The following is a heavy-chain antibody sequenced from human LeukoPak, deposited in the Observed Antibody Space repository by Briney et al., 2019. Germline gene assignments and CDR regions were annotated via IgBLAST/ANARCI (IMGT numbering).Heavy chain of an antibody. D-gene: IGHD5-18*01. CDR2: IYYSGST. Sequence: PSQTLSLTCTVSGGSISSGHYYWSWIRQPPGKGLEWIVYIYYSGSTYYNPSLKSRITISVDTSKNQLSLKLSSVTAADTAVYYCARDEGGYGTLLDYWGQGTLVTVSS. CDR3: ARDEGGYGTLLDY. V-gene: IGHV4-30-4*01. CDR1: GGSISSGHYY. J-gene: IGHJ4*02.